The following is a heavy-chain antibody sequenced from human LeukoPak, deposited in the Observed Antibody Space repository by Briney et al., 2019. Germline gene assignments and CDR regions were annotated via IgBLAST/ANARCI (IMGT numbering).Heavy chain of an antibody. CDR2: IYYNGRP. CDR3: ARGTASFDY. J-gene: IGHJ4*02. Sequence: SETLSLTCTVSGDSISAKYWNWIRQPPGKGLEWVAFIYYNGRPKYNPSLQSRVSISIDTSTNQFSLRLTSVTAADTAIYYCARGTASFDYWGPGTPVTVSS. V-gene: IGHV4-59*01. CDR1: GDSISAKY.